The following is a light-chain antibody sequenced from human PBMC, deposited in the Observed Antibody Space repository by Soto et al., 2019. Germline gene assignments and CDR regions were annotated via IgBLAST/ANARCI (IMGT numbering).Light chain of an antibody. CDR1: QSISTF. CDR2: GAS. V-gene: IGKV1-39*01. Sequence: DIPMTQSPSSLSATVGDRVTITCRASQSISTFLNWYLHKPGRAPKLLIYGASSLQSGVPSRFSGSGSGTAFTLIINSLQSEDFATYYCQQSYTAPYTFGQGTKLEIK. J-gene: IGKJ2*01. CDR3: QQSYTAPYT.